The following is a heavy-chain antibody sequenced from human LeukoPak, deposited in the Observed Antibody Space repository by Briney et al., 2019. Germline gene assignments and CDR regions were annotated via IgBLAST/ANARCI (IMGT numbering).Heavy chain of an antibody. Sequence: GGSLRLSCAASGFTFSNHAMTWVRQAPGKGLEWVSAMSGSGDITYYADSVKGRFTISRDNSKNTLYLQMNSLRAEDTAVYYCAKDGSWNAVDYFDYWGQGTLVTVSS. D-gene: IGHD1-1*01. V-gene: IGHV3-23*01. CDR2: MSGSGDIT. CDR3: AKDGSWNAVDYFDY. J-gene: IGHJ4*02. CDR1: GFTFSNHA.